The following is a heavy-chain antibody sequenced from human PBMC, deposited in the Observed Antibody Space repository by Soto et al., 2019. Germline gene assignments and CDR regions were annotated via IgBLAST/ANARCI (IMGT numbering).Heavy chain of an antibody. CDR2: IHFGGNT. J-gene: IGHJ4*02. CDR3: TKVSPQWLVHDY. Sequence: GGSLRLSCAASGFTVSGDYVSWVRQAPGKGLECVSVIHFGGNTYYADSVKGRFTVSRDNSKNTLYLQMNSLRVGDTAIYSCTKVSPQWLVHDYWGQGTLVTVSS. V-gene: IGHV3-53*01. CDR1: GFTVSGDY. D-gene: IGHD6-19*01.